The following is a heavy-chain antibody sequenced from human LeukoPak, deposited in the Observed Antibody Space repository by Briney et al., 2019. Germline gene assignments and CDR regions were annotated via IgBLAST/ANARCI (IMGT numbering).Heavy chain of an antibody. CDR2: IYDSGST. Sequence: SETLSLTCTVSGGPLSAYYWTWIRQPPGKRLEWIGYIYDSGSTNYNPSLKSRVTISVDTSKNQFSLKLTSVTAADTAVYYCATGETGSTLGGYWGQGTLVTVSA. J-gene: IGHJ4*02. CDR3: ATGETGSTLGGY. CDR1: GGPLSAYY. D-gene: IGHD1-1*01. V-gene: IGHV4-59*01.